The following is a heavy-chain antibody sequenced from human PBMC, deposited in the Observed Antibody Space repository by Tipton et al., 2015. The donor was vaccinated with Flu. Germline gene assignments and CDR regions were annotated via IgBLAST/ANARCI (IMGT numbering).Heavy chain of an antibody. D-gene: IGHD4-17*01. Sequence: TLSLTCTVSGGSISSGSYYWSWIRQPAGKGLEWIGRIYTTGSTNYNPSLKSRVTISADTSKNKFSLELRSVTAADTAVYYCVRTHDYGDPGGQHWGQGTLVTVSS. CDR2: IYTTGST. J-gene: IGHJ1*01. CDR1: GGSISSGSYY. CDR3: VRTHDYGDPGGQH. V-gene: IGHV4-61*02.